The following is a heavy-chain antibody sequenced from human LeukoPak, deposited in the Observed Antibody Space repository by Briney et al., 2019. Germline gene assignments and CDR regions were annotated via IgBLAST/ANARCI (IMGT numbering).Heavy chain of an antibody. CDR3: ASLSPLFDY. V-gene: IGHV3-30*03. Sequence: GGSLRLSCAASGFTFSSYGMHWVRQAPGKGLEWVAVISYDGSNKYYADSVKGRFTISRDNSKNTLYLQMNSLGAEDTAVYYCASLSPLFDYWGQGTLVTVSS. CDR1: GFTFSSYG. J-gene: IGHJ4*02. CDR2: ISYDGSNK.